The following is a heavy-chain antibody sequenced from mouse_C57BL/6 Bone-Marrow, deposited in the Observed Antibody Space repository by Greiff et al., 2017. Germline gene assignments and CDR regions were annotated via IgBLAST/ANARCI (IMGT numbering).Heavy chain of an antibody. Sequence: QVQLQQSGAELVRPGTSVKMSCKASGYTFTNYWIGWAKQRPGHGLEWIGDIYPGGGYTNYNEKFKGKATLSADKSSSTAYMQFSSLTSEDSAIYYCARGNYVFYAMDYWGQGTSVTVSS. CDR1: GYTFTNYW. V-gene: IGHV1-63*01. CDR2: IYPGGGYT. J-gene: IGHJ4*01. CDR3: ARGNYVFYAMDY. D-gene: IGHD2-1*01.